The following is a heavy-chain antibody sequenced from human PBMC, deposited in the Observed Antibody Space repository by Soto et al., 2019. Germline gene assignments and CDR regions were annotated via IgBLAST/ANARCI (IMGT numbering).Heavy chain of an antibody. J-gene: IGHJ4*02. CDR2: IYYSGTT. Sequence: SETLSLTCAVSGYSISSSNWWGWIRQPQGKGLEWIGYIYYSGTTYYNPYLKSRVTMSVDRSKNQFSLKLCSVTAADTAVYYCARVPDYWGQGILVTVSS. CDR3: ARVPDY. CDR1: GYSISSSNW. V-gene: IGHV4-28*03. D-gene: IGHD2-2*01.